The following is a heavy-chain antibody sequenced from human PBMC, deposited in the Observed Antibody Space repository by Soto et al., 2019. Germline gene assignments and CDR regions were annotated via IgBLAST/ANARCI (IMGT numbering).Heavy chain of an antibody. D-gene: IGHD5-18*01. CDR3: ARDTVDTAYYYYYGMDV. CDR1: GYTFTSYY. J-gene: IGHJ6*02. CDR2: INPSGGST. Sequence: QVQLVQSGAEVKKPGASVKVSCKASGYTFTSYYMHWVRQAPGQGLEWMGIINPSGGSTSYAQKFQGRVTMTRDTSTSTVYMERSSLRSEDTAVYYCARDTVDTAYYYYYGMDVWGQGTTVTVSS. V-gene: IGHV1-46*01.